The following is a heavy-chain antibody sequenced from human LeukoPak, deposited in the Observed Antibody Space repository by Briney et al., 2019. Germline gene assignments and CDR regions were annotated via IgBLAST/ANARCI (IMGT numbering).Heavy chain of an antibody. V-gene: IGHV3-23*01. D-gene: IGHD5-18*01. Sequence: GGSLRLSCAASGFTFSSYAMSWVRQAPGKGLEWVSAISGSGGSTYYAASVKGRFTISRDNAKNTLYLQMNILRAEDTAVYYCAKVSDTAMVSGFDNWGQGTLVTVSS. CDR1: GFTFSSYA. J-gene: IGHJ4*02. CDR3: AKVSDTAMVSGFDN. CDR2: ISGSGGST.